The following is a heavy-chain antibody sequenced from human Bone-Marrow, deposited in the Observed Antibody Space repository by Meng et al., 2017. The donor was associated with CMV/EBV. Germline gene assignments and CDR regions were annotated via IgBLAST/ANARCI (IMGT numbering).Heavy chain of an antibody. V-gene: IGHV1-8*01. CDR1: GYTFTSYD. Sequence: ASVKVSCKASGYTFTSYDINWVRQASGQGLEWMGWMNPNSGNTGYAQKFQGRVSMTRNTSISTAYIELSSLRSEDTAVYYCASPNYYGDGMDVWGQGTTVTVSS. D-gene: IGHD3-10*01. CDR2: MNPNSGNT. J-gene: IGHJ6*02. CDR3: ASPNYYGDGMDV.